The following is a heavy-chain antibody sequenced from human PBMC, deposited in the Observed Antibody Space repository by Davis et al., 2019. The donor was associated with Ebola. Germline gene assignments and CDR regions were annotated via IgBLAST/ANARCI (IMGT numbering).Heavy chain of an antibody. CDR1: GFTFSSYA. D-gene: IGHD1-1*01. V-gene: IGHV3-23*01. Sequence: GESLKISFAASGFTFSSYAMSWVRQAPGKGLEWVSAISGSGGSTYYADSVKGRFTISRDNSKNTLYLQMNSLRAEDTAVYYCAKDLEVIPGTGWIDYRGQGTLVTVSS. CDR2: ISGSGGST. CDR3: AKDLEVIPGTGWIDY. J-gene: IGHJ4*02.